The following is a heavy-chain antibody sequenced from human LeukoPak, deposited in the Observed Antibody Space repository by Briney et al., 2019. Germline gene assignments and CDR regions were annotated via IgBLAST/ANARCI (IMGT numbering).Heavy chain of an antibody. Sequence: SETLSLTCTVSGGSISSGGYYWSCIRQPPGKGLEWIGYIYHSGSTYYNPSLKSRVTISVDRSKNQFSLKLSSVTAADTAVYYSARSHYDFWSGYYTDYYFDYWGQGTLVTVSS. CDR3: ARSHYDFWSGYYTDYYFDY. CDR2: IYHSGST. J-gene: IGHJ4*02. CDR1: GGSISSGGYY. D-gene: IGHD3-3*01. V-gene: IGHV4-30-2*01.